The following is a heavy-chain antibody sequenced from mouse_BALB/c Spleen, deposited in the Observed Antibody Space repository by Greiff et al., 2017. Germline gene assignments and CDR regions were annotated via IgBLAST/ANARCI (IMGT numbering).Heavy chain of an antibody. CDR3: TRSGNYSYAMDY. CDR1: GYTFTSYY. J-gene: IGHJ4*01. CDR2: INPSNGGT. V-gene: IGHV1S81*02. D-gene: IGHD2-1*01. Sequence: QVQLQQPGAELVKPGASVKLSCKASGYTFTSYYMYWVKQRPGQGLEWIGGINPSNGGTNFNEKFKSKATLTVDKSSSTAYMQLSSLTSEDSAVYYCTRSGNYSYAMDYWGQGTSVTVSS.